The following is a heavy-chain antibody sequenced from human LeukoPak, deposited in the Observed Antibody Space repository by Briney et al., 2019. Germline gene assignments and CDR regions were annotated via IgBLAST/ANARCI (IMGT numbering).Heavy chain of an antibody. D-gene: IGHD1-26*01. CDR3: TRDTGRSGSYPDY. J-gene: IGHJ4*02. V-gene: IGHV3-7*01. Sequence: GGSLRLSCAASGFTFSSYWMTWVRQTPGKGLEWVANKKQDGSERYFWDSVRDRFTISRDNAKNSLSLQMNSLRAEDTGVYYCTRDTGRSGSYPDYWGQGTLVTVSS. CDR2: KKQDGSER. CDR1: GFTFSSYW.